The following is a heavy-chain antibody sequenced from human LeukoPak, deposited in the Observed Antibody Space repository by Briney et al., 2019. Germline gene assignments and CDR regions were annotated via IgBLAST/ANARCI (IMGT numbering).Heavy chain of an antibody. D-gene: IGHD3-16*01. CDR3: VCLGLGGLSLD. V-gene: IGHV3-74*01. J-gene: IGHJ4*02. Sequence: PGGSLRLSCAASGFTFSRYSMHWVRQAPGKGLVWVSHVNSDGSGTGYADSVKGRFTISRDNAKNTLYLQMNSLRVEDTAVYYCVCLGLGGLSLDWGQGTLVTVSS. CDR2: VNSDGSGT. CDR1: GFTFSRYS.